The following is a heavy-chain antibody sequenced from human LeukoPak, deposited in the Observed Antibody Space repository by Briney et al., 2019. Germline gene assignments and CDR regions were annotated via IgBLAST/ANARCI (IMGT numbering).Heavy chain of an antibody. Sequence: GRSLRLSCAASGFTFSSYGMHWVRQAPGKGLEWVAVISYDGSNKYYADSVKGRFTISRDNSKNTLYLQMNSLRAEDTAVYYCAKARGSSWYFGAFDIWGQGTMVTVSS. CDR2: ISYDGSNK. D-gene: IGHD6-13*01. CDR1: GFTFSSYG. CDR3: AKARGSSWYFGAFDI. J-gene: IGHJ3*02. V-gene: IGHV3-30*18.